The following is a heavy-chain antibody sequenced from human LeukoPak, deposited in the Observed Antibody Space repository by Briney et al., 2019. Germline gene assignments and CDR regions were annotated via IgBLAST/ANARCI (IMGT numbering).Heavy chain of an antibody. D-gene: IGHD3-22*01. V-gene: IGHV3-73*01. J-gene: IGHJ4*02. Sequence: GGSLRLSCAASGFSFSGSAMHWVPQPSGKGPEWVGRIRSKASTYATAYAASVKGRFTISRDDSKNTAYLQMNSLNTEDTAVYYCASRGDTSCYDYPFDYWGQGTQVTVSS. CDR3: ASRGDTSCYDYPFDY. CDR2: IRSKASTYAT. CDR1: GFSFSGSA.